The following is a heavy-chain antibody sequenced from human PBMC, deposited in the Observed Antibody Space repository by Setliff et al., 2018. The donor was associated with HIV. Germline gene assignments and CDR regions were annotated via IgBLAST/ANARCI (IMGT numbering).Heavy chain of an antibody. CDR1: GYSFVSYW. V-gene: IGHV5-51*01. Sequence: GESLKISCQGFGYSFVSYWIGWVRHRPGKGLEWMAIVYPPDSETVYSPSFQGQVTISVDNSISTAYLQWNSLKASDTAMYYCARLPNRVLGYYYMDVWGKGTTVTVSS. CDR2: VYPPDSET. J-gene: IGHJ6*03. CDR3: ARLPNRVLGYYYMDV. D-gene: IGHD3-3*02.